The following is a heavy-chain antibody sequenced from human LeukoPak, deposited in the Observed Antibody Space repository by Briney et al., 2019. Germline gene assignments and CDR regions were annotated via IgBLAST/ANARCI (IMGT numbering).Heavy chain of an antibody. J-gene: IGHJ4*02. CDR3: ARVFDS. V-gene: IGHV4-39*07. CDR1: GGSVSTSDYY. Sequence: SETLSLTCTVSGGSVSTSDYYWGWIRQSPVKGLEWIGDVFYTGKTNYNPSLRGRATISIDTSKNQFSLKLTYVTAADSAVYYCARVFDSWGQGTLDTVSS. CDR2: VFYTGKT.